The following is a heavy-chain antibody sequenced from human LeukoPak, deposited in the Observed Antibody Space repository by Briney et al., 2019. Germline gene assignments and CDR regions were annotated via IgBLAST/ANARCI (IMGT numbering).Heavy chain of an antibody. CDR3: SNEVNSGWFPYFDY. D-gene: IGHD6-19*01. CDR1: GFTFSSDP. J-gene: IGHJ4*02. Sequence: GGSLRLSCIASGFTFSSDPMHWVRQAPGKGLEGVAFISDDGSKNSYAASVKGRFTIPRDNSKHTLYLPLNSLRAEDTAVYYCSNEVNSGWFPYFDYWGQGTVHTVST. CDR2: ISDDGSKN. V-gene: IGHV3-30-3*02.